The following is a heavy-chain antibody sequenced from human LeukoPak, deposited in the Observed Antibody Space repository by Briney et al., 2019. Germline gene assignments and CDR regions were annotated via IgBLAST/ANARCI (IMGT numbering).Heavy chain of an antibody. Sequence: ASVKVSCKVSGYTLTELSMHWVRQAPGKGLEWTGGFDPEDGETIYAQKFQGRVTMTEDTSTDTAYMELSSLRSEDTAVYYCATDQTGATDAFDIWGQGTMVTVSS. D-gene: IGHD1-26*01. CDR2: FDPEDGET. V-gene: IGHV1-24*01. CDR3: ATDQTGATDAFDI. CDR1: GYTLTELS. J-gene: IGHJ3*02.